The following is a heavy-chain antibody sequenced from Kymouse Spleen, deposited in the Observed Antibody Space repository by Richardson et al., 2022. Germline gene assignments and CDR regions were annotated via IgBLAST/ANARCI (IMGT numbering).Heavy chain of an antibody. J-gene: IGHJ6*02. CDR2: ISSSSSYI. Sequence: EVQLVESGGGLVKPGGSLRLSCAASGFTFSSYSMNWVRQAPGKGLEWVSSISSSSSYIYYADSVKGRFTISRDNAKNSLYLQMNSLRAEDTAVYYCAGPGYSSGWDYYYYGMDVWGQGTTVTVSS. V-gene: IGHV3-21*03. D-gene: IGHD6-19*01. CDR3: AGPGYSSGWDYYYYGMDV. CDR1: GFTFSSYS.